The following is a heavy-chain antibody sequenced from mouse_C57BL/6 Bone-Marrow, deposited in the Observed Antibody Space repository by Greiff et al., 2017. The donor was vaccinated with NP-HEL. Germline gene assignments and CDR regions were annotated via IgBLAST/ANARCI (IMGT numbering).Heavy chain of an antibody. V-gene: IGHV1-81*01. Sequence: QVQLQQSGAELARPGASVKLSCKASGYTFTSYGISWVKQRTGQGLEWIGEIYPRSGNTYYNEKFKGKATLTADKSSSTAYMELRSLTSEDSAVYFWEAEGNSPWAKPAWFAYWGQGTLVTVSA. CDR2: IYPRSGNT. J-gene: IGHJ3*01. CDR3: EAEGNSPWAKPAWFAY. CDR1: GYTFTSYG. D-gene: IGHD2-1*01.